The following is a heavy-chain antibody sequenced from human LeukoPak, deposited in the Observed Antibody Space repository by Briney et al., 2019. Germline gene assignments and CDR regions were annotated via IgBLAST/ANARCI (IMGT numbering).Heavy chain of an antibody. CDR3: AREGRPRGYSSGWYYYYYYYGMDV. Sequence: GGSLRLSCAASGFTFSSYWMSWVRQAPGKGLEWVANIKQDGSEKYYEDSVKGRFTISRDNAKNSLYLQMNSLRAEDTAVYYCAREGRPRGYSSGWYYYYYYYGMDVWGQGTTVTVSS. J-gene: IGHJ6*02. V-gene: IGHV3-7*01. D-gene: IGHD6-19*01. CDR2: IKQDGSEK. CDR1: GFTFSSYW.